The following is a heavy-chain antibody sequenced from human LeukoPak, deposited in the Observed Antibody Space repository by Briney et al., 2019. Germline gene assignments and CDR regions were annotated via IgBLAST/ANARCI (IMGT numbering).Heavy chain of an antibody. CDR3: ARWGTDSSGYYVDY. CDR1: GGPVSSGSYY. Sequence: SETLSLTCTVSGGPVSSGSYYWGWIRQPPGKGLEWIGSIYYSGSTYYNPSLKSRVTISVDTSKNQFSLKLSSVTAADTAVYYCARWGTDSSGYYVDYWGQGTLVTVSS. CDR2: IYYSGST. D-gene: IGHD3-22*01. V-gene: IGHV4-39*01. J-gene: IGHJ4*02.